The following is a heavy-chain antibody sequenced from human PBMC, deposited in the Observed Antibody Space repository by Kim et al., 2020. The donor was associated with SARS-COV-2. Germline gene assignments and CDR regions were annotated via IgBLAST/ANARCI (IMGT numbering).Heavy chain of an antibody. CDR3: AKEGLYSSSWFTFWDYYYYGMDV. D-gene: IGHD6-13*01. V-gene: IGHV3-33*06. J-gene: IGHJ6*02. CDR1: GFTFSSYG. Sequence: GGSLRLSCAASGFTFSSYGMHWVRQAPGKGLEWVAVIWYDGSNKYYADSVKGRFTISRDNSKNTLYLQMNSLRAEDTAVYYCAKEGLYSSSWFTFWDYYYYGMDVWGQGTTVTVSS. CDR2: IWYDGSNK.